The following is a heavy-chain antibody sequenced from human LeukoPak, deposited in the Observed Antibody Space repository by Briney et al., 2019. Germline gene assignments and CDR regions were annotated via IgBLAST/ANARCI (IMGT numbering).Heavy chain of an antibody. J-gene: IGHJ5*02. CDR2: SSAYNGNT. CDR1: GYTFTSYG. Sequence: ASVKVSCKASGYTFTSYGISWVRQAPGQGLEWMGWSSAYNGNTNYAQKLQGRVTMTTDTSTSTAYMELRSLRSDDTAVYYCARESYCSSTSCYIGGKFDPWGQGTLVTVSS. CDR3: ARESYCSSTSCYIGGKFDP. V-gene: IGHV1-18*01. D-gene: IGHD2-2*02.